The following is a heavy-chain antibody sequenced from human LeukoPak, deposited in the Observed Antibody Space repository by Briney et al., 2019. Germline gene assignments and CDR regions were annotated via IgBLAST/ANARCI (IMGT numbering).Heavy chain of an antibody. CDR2: INARGGST. D-gene: IGHD4-17*01. V-gene: IGHV1-46*01. Sequence: ASVKVSCKASGYTFTRNYMHWVRQAPGQGLEWMGIINARGGSTTYAQKFQGRLTMTRDTSTSTVYMELSSLRSEDTAVYYCAREDADYTLSFDFWGQGTLVTVSS. J-gene: IGHJ4*02. CDR1: GYTFTRNY. CDR3: AREDADYTLSFDF.